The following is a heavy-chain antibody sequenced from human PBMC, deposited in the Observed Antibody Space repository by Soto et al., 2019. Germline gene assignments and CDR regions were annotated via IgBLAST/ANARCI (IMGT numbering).Heavy chain of an antibody. CDR1: GFTFSSYA. Sequence: EVQLLGSGGGLVQPGGSLRLSCAASGFTFSSYAMSWVRQAPGKGLEWVSSISGSGGGTYYADSVKGRFTISRDNSKNTLSLQMNSLRAEDTAVYYCAKSRGSGSYFNPSDAFDFWGQGTMVTVSS. V-gene: IGHV3-23*01. J-gene: IGHJ3*01. CDR2: ISGSGGGT. CDR3: AKSRGSGSYFNPSDAFDF. D-gene: IGHD3-10*01.